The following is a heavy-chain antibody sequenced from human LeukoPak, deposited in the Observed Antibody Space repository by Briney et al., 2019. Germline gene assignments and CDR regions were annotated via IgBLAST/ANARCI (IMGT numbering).Heavy chain of an antibody. Sequence: PSETLSLTCAVYGGSFSGYSRNWIRQPPGKGLEWIGEINHSGSTNYNPSLKSRVTISVDTSKNQFSLKLSSVTAADTAVYYCARGIVATGAWFDPWGQGTLVTVSS. J-gene: IGHJ5*02. V-gene: IGHV4-34*01. CDR2: INHSGST. CDR1: GGSFSGYS. D-gene: IGHD5-12*01. CDR3: ARGIVATGAWFDP.